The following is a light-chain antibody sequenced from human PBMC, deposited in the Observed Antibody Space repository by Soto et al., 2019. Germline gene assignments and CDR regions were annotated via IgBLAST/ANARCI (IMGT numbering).Light chain of an antibody. CDR1: QSVLYISNTEHY. CDR2: WAS. CDR3: HQYYSIPWT. J-gene: IGKJ1*01. Sequence: DIVMTQSPDSLAVSLGERATINCKSSQSVLYISNTEHYLAWYQQKPGQPPNLLIYWASTREAGVPDRFSGSVSGTDFTLTISSLQAQDVAAYYCHQYYSIPWTFGQGTKVEIK. V-gene: IGKV4-1*01.